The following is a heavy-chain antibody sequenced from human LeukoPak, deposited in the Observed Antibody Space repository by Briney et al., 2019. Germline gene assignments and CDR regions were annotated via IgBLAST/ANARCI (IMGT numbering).Heavy chain of an antibody. V-gene: IGHV3-15*01. J-gene: IGHJ4*02. CDR3: AHGAMYQLDY. CDR1: GFTFSNAW. D-gene: IGHD2-2*01. Sequence: GGSLRLSCAAPGFTFSNAWMSWVRQAPGKGLEWVGRIKSKTDGGTTDYAAPVKGRSTISRDDSKNTLYLQMNSLKTEDTAVYYCAHGAMYQLDYWGQGTLVTVSS. CDR2: IKSKTDGGTT.